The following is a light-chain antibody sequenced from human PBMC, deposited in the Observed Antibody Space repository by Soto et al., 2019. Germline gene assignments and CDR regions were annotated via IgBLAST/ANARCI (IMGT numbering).Light chain of an antibody. V-gene: IGKV3D-15*01. J-gene: IGKJ1*01. CDR1: ESVSSN. Sequence: EIVMTQSPATLSVSPLEIATLSCRASESVSSNLAWYQQKPGQAPRLLIYAASDRATGIPGRFSGSGSGTDFTLIISSLEPEDFAFYYCQQGNTWPWTFGQGTKVDI. CDR3: QQGNTWPWT. CDR2: AAS.